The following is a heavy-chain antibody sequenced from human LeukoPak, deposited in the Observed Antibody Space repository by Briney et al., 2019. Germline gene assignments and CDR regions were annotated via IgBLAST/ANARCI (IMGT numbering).Heavy chain of an antibody. J-gene: IGHJ6*03. Sequence: GGSLRLSCAASGFTVSSNYMSWVRQAPGKGLEWVANIKQDGSEKYYVDSVKGRFTISRDNAKNSLYLQMNSLRAEDTAVYYCASPPRYMDVWGKGTTVTISS. CDR1: GFTVSSNY. CDR2: IKQDGSEK. V-gene: IGHV3-7*01. CDR3: ASPPRYMDV.